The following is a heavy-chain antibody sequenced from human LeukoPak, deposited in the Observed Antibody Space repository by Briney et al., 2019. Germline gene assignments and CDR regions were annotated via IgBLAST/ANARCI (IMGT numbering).Heavy chain of an antibody. CDR3: ARQGYSGHSQGAADY. V-gene: IGHV1-18*04. D-gene: IGHD4-23*01. CDR2: ISVYNGNT. J-gene: IGHJ4*02. Sequence: ASVKVSCKASGYTFTGYYMHWVRQAPGQGLEWMGWISVYNGNTNYAQKFQGRVTMTTDTSTSTAHMELRSLRSDDTAVYYCARQGYSGHSQGAADYWGQGTLVTASS. CDR1: GYTFTGYY.